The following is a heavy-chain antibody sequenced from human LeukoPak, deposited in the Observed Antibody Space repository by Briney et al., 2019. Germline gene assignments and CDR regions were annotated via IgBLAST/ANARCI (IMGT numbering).Heavy chain of an antibody. CDR2: IKQDGSEK. Sequence: GGSLRLSCAASGFTFSSYWMSWVRQAPGKGLEWVANIKQDGSEKYYVDSVKGRFTISRDNSKNTLYLQMNSLRAEDTAVYYCGRGHNSGTYSSLVYWGQGTLVTVSS. J-gene: IGHJ4*02. CDR3: GRGHNSGTYSSLVY. D-gene: IGHD3-10*01. V-gene: IGHV3-7*03. CDR1: GFTFSSYW.